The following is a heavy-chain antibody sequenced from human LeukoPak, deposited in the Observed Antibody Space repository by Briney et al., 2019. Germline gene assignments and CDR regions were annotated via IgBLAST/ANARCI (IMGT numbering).Heavy chain of an antibody. CDR3: ASSIYGGWFDP. V-gene: IGHV4-31*03. CDR2: IYYSGST. Sequence: PSEILSLTCTVSGGSISSGGYYWRWIRQHPGKGLEWIGYIYYSGSTYYNPSLKSRVTISVDTSKNQFSLRLSSVTAADTAVYYCASSIYGGWFDPWGQGTLVTVSS. D-gene: IGHD4-17*01. CDR1: GGSISSGGYY. J-gene: IGHJ5*02.